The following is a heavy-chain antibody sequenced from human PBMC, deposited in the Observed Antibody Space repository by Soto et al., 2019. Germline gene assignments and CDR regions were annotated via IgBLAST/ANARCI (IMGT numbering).Heavy chain of an antibody. CDR2: ISYDGSNK. D-gene: IGHD6-13*01. V-gene: IGHV3-30-3*01. CDR1: GFTFSSYA. J-gene: IGHJ6*02. Sequence: QVQLVEPGGGVVQPGRSLRLSCAASGFTFSSYAMHWVRQAPGKGLEWVAVISYDGSNKYYADSVKGRFTISRDNSKNTLYLQMNSLGAEDTAVYYCARDGGSSPPYYYYGMDVWGRGTTVTVSS. CDR3: ARDGGSSPPYYYYGMDV.